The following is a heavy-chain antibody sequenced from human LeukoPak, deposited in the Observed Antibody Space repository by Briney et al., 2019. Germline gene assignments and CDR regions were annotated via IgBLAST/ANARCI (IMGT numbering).Heavy chain of an antibody. CDR2: INHSGST. V-gene: IGHV4-39*07. J-gene: IGHJ4*02. CDR3: ARGLTAENSVYYFDY. CDR1: GGSISSSSYY. D-gene: IGHD5-18*01. Sequence: SETLSLTCTVSGGSISSSSYYWGWIRQPPGKGLEWIGEINHSGSTNYNPSLKSRVTISVDTSKNQFSLKLSSVTAADTAVYYCARGLTAENSVYYFDYWGQGTLVTVSS.